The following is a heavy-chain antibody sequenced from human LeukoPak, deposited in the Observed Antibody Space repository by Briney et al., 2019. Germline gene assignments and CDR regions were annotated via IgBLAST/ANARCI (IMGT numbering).Heavy chain of an antibody. Sequence: PSETLSLTCAVYGGSFSGYYWSWIRQPPGKGLEWIGEINHSGSTNYNPSLKSRVTISVDTSKNQFSLKLSSVTAADTAVYYCARGKVSDVQQLALVWFDPWGQGTLVTVSS. CDR1: GGSFSGYY. CDR2: INHSGST. CDR3: ARGKVSDVQQLALVWFDP. V-gene: IGHV4-34*01. D-gene: IGHD6-13*01. J-gene: IGHJ5*02.